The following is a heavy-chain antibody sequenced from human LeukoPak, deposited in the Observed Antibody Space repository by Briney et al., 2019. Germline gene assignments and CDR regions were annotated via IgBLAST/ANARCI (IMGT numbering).Heavy chain of an antibody. CDR3: ARSRYNWNDWFDP. Sequence: PGGSLRLSCAASGFTFSSYSMNWVRQAPGKGLEWVSYISSSTIYYADSVKGRFTISRDNAKNSLYLQMNSLRAEDTAVYYCARSRYNWNDWFDPWGQGTLVTVSS. V-gene: IGHV3-48*01. D-gene: IGHD1-1*01. CDR1: GFTFSSYS. J-gene: IGHJ5*02. CDR2: ISSSTI.